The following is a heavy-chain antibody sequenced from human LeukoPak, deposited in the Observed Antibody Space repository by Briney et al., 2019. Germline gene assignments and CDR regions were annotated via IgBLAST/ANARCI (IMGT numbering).Heavy chain of an antibody. CDR3: ARDTRLYSIAAAGKPTTYGMDV. D-gene: IGHD6-13*01. J-gene: IGHJ6*02. CDR2: ISYDGSDK. Sequence: PGGSLRLSCAASGFTFSSYAMHWVRQAPGKGLEWVAVISYDGSDKYYADSVKGRFTISRDNSKNTLYLQMNSLRGEDTAVYYCARDTRLYSIAAAGKPTTYGMDVWGQGTTVAVSS. CDR1: GFTFSSYA. V-gene: IGHV3-30-3*01.